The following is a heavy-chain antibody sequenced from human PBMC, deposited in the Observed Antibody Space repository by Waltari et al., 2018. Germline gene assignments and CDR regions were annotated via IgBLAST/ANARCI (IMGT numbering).Heavy chain of an antibody. Sequence: QLQLQESGPGLVKPSETLSLTCSVSGVSITSNRHYWGWIRQPPWQGLEWIGTVSYSGATYTSPSLESRVTVSRDTSKTHRSLKLVSVTAADTAVYYCATYIGASVGTAAFDVWGQGTMVTVSS. CDR2: VSYSGAT. J-gene: IGHJ3*01. CDR3: ATYIGASVGTAAFDV. V-gene: IGHV4-39*02. D-gene: IGHD5-12*01. CDR1: GVSITSNRHY.